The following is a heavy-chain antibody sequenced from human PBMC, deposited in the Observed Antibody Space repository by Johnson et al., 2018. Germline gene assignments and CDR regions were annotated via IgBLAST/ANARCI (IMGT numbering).Heavy chain of an antibody. CDR2: IYPGDSDT. V-gene: IGHV5-51*01. CDR1: GYSFTSYW. Sequence: VQLVESGAEVKKPGESLKISCKGSGYSFTSYWIGWVRQMPGKGLEWLGIIYPGDSDTRYSPSFQGQVTISADKSISTAYLQGSSLKASDTAMDDCAGRSWADAFDIWGQGTMVTVSS. J-gene: IGHJ3*02. CDR3: AGRSWADAFDI. D-gene: IGHD3-10*01.